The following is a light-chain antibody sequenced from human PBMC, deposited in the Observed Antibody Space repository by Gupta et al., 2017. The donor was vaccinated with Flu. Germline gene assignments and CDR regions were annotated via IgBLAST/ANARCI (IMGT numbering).Light chain of an antibody. V-gene: IGKV6-21*01. CDR2: YAS. J-gene: IGKJ5*01. Sequence: ANFQSVTPKEEVTITCRASQTIGSNLNWYQQKPEQSPKLLIKYASQSASGVPSRFSGNGSGTDFTLTINSVEAEDAATYYCQQSSSLPITFGQGTRLEIK. CDR3: QQSSSLPIT. CDR1: QTIGSN.